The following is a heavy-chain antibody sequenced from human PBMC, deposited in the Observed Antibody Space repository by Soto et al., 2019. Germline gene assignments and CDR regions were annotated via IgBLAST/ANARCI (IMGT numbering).Heavy chain of an antibody. CDR3: ARAFAGYSYGYNYYGMDV. J-gene: IGHJ6*02. V-gene: IGHV1-46*01. CDR1: GYRFTSYY. Sequence: VASVQVPCKASGYRFTSYYMHWVRQAPGQGREWMGIINPSGGSTSYAQKFQGRVTMTRDTSTSTVYMELSSLRSENTGVYSCARAFAGYSYGYNYYGMDVWGQGTTVTVSS. D-gene: IGHD5-18*01. CDR2: INPSGGST.